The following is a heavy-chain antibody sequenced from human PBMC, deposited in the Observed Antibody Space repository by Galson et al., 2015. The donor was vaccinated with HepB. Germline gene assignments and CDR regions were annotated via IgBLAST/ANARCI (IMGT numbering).Heavy chain of an antibody. CDR2: ISAYNGNT. J-gene: IGHJ5*02. CDR3: ARVIVVVVAADLNWFDP. CDR1: GYTFTSYG. Sequence: SVKVSCKASGYTFTSYGISWVRQAPGQGLEWMGWISAYNGNTNYAQKLQGRVTMTTDTSTSTAYMELRSLRSDGTAVYYCARVIVVVVAADLNWFDPWGQGTLVTVSS. V-gene: IGHV1-18*04. D-gene: IGHD2-15*01.